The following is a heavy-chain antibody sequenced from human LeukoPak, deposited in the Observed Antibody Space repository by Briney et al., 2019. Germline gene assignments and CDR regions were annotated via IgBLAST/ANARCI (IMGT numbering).Heavy chain of an antibody. CDR2: ISSSSSYI. J-gene: IGHJ6*02. Sequence: GGSLRLSCAASGFTFSSYSMNWVRQAPGKGLEWVSSISSSSSYIYYADSVEGRFTISRDNAKNSLYLQMNSLRAEDTAVYYCARSPKDILTGYYYYYGMDVWGQGTTVTVSS. V-gene: IGHV3-21*01. D-gene: IGHD3-9*01. CDR3: ARSPKDILTGYYYYYGMDV. CDR1: GFTFSSYS.